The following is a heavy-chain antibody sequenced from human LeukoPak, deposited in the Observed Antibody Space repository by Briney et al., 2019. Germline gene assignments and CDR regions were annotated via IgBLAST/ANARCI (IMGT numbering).Heavy chain of an antibody. D-gene: IGHD5-12*01. Sequence: PSETLSLPCTVSGGSICTFYGRWIRPPPGKGPGWDGYIYYTGSTNYNPSLKSRVTRSVDTSKNQFSLKLSSVTAADTAVYYCARVEDSGYDYRGRFDPWGQGTLVTVSS. CDR2: IYYTGST. J-gene: IGHJ5*02. V-gene: IGHV4-59*12. CDR1: GGSICTFY. CDR3: ARVEDSGYDYRGRFDP.